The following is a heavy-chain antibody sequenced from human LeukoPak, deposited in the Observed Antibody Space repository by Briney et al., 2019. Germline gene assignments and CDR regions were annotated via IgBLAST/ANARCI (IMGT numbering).Heavy chain of an antibody. CDR1: DFSFNNYN. J-gene: IGHJ3*02. Sequence: GGSLRLSCAPSDFSFNNYNIHWVRQAPGKGLDWVAFIHRDGSGDSYADSVRGRFAISRDRSKNTLYLQMNSLRVEDTAVYYCAKDFHVLRFLEWPPGDAFDIWGQGTMVTVSS. V-gene: IGHV3-30*02. CDR2: IHRDGSGD. CDR3: AKDFHVLRFLEWPPGDAFDI. D-gene: IGHD3-3*01.